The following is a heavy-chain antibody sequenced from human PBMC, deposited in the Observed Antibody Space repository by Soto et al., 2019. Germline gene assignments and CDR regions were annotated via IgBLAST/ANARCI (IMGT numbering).Heavy chain of an antibody. CDR2: IYYSGST. Sequence: SETLSLTCTVSGGSISSYYWSWIRQPPGKGLEWIGYIYYSGSTNYNPSPKSRVTISVDTSKNQFSLKLSSVTAADTAVYYCARLASYYYYYMDVWGKGTTVTVSS. CDR1: GGSISSYY. CDR3: ARLASYYYYYMDV. V-gene: IGHV4-59*01. J-gene: IGHJ6*03.